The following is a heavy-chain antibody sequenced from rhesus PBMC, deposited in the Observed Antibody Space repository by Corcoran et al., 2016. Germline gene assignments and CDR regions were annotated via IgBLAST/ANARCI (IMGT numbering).Heavy chain of an antibody. D-gene: IGHD3-9*01. CDR2: IYWKDSK. CDR3: DRVPYYEGDYGYYYPAGVFGY. V-gene: IGHV2-95*01. J-gene: IGHJ4*01. Sequence: QVTLKESGPALVKPTQTLTMICTFSGFSISTTGTGVGWIGQPPGKALEGRASIYWKDSKYYSTSLKSRLTISQDTFTNQVVLTMTNLDPLDTATYSLDRVPYYEGDYGYYYPAGVFGYWGQGVLVTVSS. CDR1: GFSISTTGTG.